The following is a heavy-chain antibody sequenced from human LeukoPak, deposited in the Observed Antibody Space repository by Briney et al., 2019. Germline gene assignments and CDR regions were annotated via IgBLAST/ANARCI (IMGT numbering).Heavy chain of an antibody. CDR2: ISTNGGDI. V-gene: IGHV3-74*01. D-gene: IGHD4-23*01. CDR1: GFIFGSYW. J-gene: IGHJ4*02. Sequence: QPGGSLRLSCAASGFIFGSYWMHWVRQFPGKGLVWVSRISTNGGDIKYADSVRGRFTISRDNAANTLYLQMNSLRAEDTAVYYCSTYGGPRYFDYWGQGTLVTVSS. CDR3: STYGGPRYFDY.